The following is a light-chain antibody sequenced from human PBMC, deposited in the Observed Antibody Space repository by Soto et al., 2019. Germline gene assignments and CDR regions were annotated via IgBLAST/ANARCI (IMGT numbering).Light chain of an antibody. V-gene: IGLV2-23*01. J-gene: IGLJ2*01. CDR1: SSDVGSYNL. CDR2: EGS. CDR3: CSYAGSSTFVV. Sequence: QSALTQPASVSGSPGQSITISCTGTSSDVGSYNLVSWYQQHPGKDPKLMIYEGSKRPSGFSHRFSGSKSGNTASLTISGLQAEDEADYYWCSYAGSSTFVVFGGGTKLTVL.